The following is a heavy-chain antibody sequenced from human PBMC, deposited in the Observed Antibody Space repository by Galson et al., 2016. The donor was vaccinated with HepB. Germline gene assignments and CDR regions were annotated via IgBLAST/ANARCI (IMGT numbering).Heavy chain of an antibody. CDR3: ADRRADYSVA. CDR2: ISGGGDST. D-gene: IGHD4/OR15-4a*01. CDR1: GFTFSSSA. J-gene: IGHJ5*02. Sequence: SLRLSCAASGFTFSSSAMIWVRQAPGKGLQWVSAISGGGDSTFYADSVKGRFTLSRDNSKNALYLQNNRLRAEDTALHDCADRRADYSVAWGQETLVTVAS. V-gene: IGHV3-23*01.